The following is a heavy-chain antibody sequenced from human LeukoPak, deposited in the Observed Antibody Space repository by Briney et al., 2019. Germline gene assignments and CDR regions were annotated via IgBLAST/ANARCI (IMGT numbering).Heavy chain of an antibody. Sequence: GGSLRLSCAASGFPFTNNWMTWVRQAPGKGLEWVATIMQNGRETYYVESVKGRFTISRDNARDSVYLQMTFLTAEDAAVYYCARARYCANPVCHIRGGLDVWGARPAHTVSS. D-gene: IGHD2-8*01. J-gene: IGHJ6*01. CDR3: ARARYCANPVCHIRGGLDV. V-gene: IGHV3-7*04. CDR2: IMQNGRET. CDR1: GFPFTNNW.